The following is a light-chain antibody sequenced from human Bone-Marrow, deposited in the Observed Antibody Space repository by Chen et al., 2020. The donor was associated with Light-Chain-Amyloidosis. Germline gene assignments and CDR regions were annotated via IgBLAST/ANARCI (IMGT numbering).Light chain of an antibody. CDR1: QTMRDK. J-gene: IGKJ4*01. Sequence: EIRMTQAPDTLAVSPGGRATLSCRASQTMRDKLAWYQQRHGRAHRLLIYGGSTRATGIPDRFSGSGSGTDFTLTISGLQSEDSAIDDCQQYNQWPPLTFGGGTKVEI. CDR3: QQYNQWPPLT. V-gene: IGKV3D-15*01. CDR2: GGS.